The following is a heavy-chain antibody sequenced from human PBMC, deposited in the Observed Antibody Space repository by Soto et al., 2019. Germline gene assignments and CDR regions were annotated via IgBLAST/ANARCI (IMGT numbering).Heavy chain of an antibody. CDR1: GFTLSGYA. J-gene: IGHJ6*03. D-gene: IGHD6-6*01. CDR2: ISSNGVGT. CDR3: ASRARPDFYYMDG. V-gene: IGHV3-64*01. Sequence: EVQLAESGGGLAQPGGSLRLSCAASGFTLSGYAMDWVRQAPGKGLEYVSGISSNGVGTYYANSVQGRFTISRDNSKNTVYLQMGSLRPEDMAVYYCASRARPDFYYMDGWGKGTTVTVSS.